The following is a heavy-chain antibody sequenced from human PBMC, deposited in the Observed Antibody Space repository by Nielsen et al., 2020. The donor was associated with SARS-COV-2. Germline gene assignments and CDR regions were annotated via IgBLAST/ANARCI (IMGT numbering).Heavy chain of an antibody. D-gene: IGHD3-22*01. CDR3: ATGAAGFMIVRKDAFDI. Sequence: ASVKVSCKVSGYTLTELSMHWVRQAPGKGLEWMGGFDPEDGETIYAQKFQGRVTMTEDTSTDTAYMELSSLRSEDTAVYYCATGAAGFMIVRKDAFDIWGQGTMVTVSS. CDR1: GYTLTELS. V-gene: IGHV1-24*01. J-gene: IGHJ3*02. CDR2: FDPEDGET.